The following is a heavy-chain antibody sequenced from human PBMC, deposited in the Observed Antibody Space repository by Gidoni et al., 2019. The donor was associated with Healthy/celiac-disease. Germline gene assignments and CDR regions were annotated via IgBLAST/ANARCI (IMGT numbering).Heavy chain of an antibody. CDR3: AKDMGELGYCSSTSCYYFDY. CDR2: ISWNSGSI. D-gene: IGHD2-2*01. Sequence: EVQLVESGGGLVQPGRSLRLSCAASGFTFDDYAMHWVRQAPGKGLGWVSGISWNSGSIGYADSVKGRFTISRDNAKNSLYLQMNSLRAEDTALYYCAKDMGELGYCSSTSCYYFDYWGQGTLVTVSS. CDR1: GFTFDDYA. V-gene: IGHV3-9*01. J-gene: IGHJ4*02.